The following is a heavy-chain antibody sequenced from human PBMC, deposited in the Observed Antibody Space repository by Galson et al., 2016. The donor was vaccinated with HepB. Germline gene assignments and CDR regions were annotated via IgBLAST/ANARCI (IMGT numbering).Heavy chain of an antibody. CDR3: ARYRSWLDAFHI. V-gene: IGHV3-30-3*01. J-gene: IGHJ3*02. D-gene: IGHD3-16*02. Sequence: SLRLSCAASGFTFSSYTMHWVRQAPGKGLEWVAVISYDGSNKYYADSVKGRFTISRDNSKNTLYLQMNSLRAEYTAVYYCARYRSWLDAFHIWGQGTMVTVSS. CDR2: ISYDGSNK. CDR1: GFTFSSYT.